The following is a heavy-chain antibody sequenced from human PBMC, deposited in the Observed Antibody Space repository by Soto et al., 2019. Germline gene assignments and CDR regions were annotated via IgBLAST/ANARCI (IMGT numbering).Heavy chain of an antibody. CDR3: ARDRWRTTTVDDAFDI. J-gene: IGHJ3*02. CDR1: GFTVSSNY. V-gene: IGHV3-53*01. CDR2: IYSGGST. D-gene: IGHD4-17*01. Sequence: EVQLVESGGGLIQPGGSLRLSCAASGFTVSSNYMSWVRQAPGKGLEWVSVIYSGGSTYYADSVKGRFTISRDNSKNTLYLQMNSLRAEDTAVYYCARDRWRTTTVDDAFDIWGQGTMVTVSS.